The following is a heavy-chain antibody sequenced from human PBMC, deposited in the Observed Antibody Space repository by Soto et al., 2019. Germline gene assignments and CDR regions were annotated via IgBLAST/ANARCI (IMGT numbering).Heavy chain of an antibody. CDR1: GYTFTSYG. Sequence: ASVKVSCKASGYTFTSYGISWVRQAPGQGLEWMGWISAYNGNTNYAQKLQGRVTMTTDTSTSTAYMELRSLRSDDTAVYYCASARRYFVWYDAFDIRGLGTMVTVSS. J-gene: IGHJ3*02. CDR2: ISAYNGNT. V-gene: IGHV1-18*01. CDR3: ASARRYFVWYDAFDI. D-gene: IGHD3-9*01.